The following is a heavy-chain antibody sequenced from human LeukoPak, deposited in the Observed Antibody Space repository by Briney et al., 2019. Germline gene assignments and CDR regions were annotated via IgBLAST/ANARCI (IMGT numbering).Heavy chain of an antibody. Sequence: ASVKVSCKASGYTFTGYYMHWVRQAPGQGLEWMGWINPNSGGTSYAQKFQGRVTMTRDTSISTAYMELSRLRSDDTAVYYCARDHLRDAFDIWGQGTMVTVSS. CDR1: GYTFTGYY. J-gene: IGHJ3*02. CDR3: ARDHLRDAFDI. CDR2: INPNSGGT. V-gene: IGHV1-2*02.